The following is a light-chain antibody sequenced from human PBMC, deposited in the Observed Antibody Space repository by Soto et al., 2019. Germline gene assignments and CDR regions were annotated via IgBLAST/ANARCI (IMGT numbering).Light chain of an antibody. J-gene: IGLJ2*01. CDR3: SSYTSSSVV. CDR1: SSDVGGYNY. Sequence: QSVLTQPASVSGSPGQSITISCTGTSSDVGGYNYVSWYQQHPGKAKKLMIYDVSNRPSGVSNRFSGSKSGNTASLTISWLQAEDVADYYCSSYTSSSVVFGGGTKVTVL. V-gene: IGLV2-14*01. CDR2: DVS.